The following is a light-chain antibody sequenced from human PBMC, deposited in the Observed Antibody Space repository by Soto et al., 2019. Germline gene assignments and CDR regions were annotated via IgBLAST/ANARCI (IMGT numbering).Light chain of an antibody. Sequence: EIVMTQSPATLSVSPGERATLSCRASQSVSSNLAWYQQKPGQAPRLLIYGASTRATGIPARFSGSGSGTEFSLTISSLQSEDFGVYYCQQYNYWPLYTFGQGTTLEIK. V-gene: IGKV3-15*01. J-gene: IGKJ2*01. CDR3: QQYNYWPLYT. CDR2: GAS. CDR1: QSVSSN.